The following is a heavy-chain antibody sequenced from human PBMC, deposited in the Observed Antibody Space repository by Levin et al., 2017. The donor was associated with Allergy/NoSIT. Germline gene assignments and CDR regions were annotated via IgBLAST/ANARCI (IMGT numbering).Heavy chain of an antibody. Sequence: SETLSLTCAISGDSVSSVLATWNWIRQSPSRGLEWLGRTFYRSTWSTDYAESVKSRIIVSPDTSKTHFSLELKSVTPEDTAVYYCARERDWAGIDSWGQGTLVTVSS. V-gene: IGHV6-1*01. CDR2: TFYRSTWST. CDR3: ARERDWAGIDS. D-gene: IGHD3-9*01. CDR1: GDSVSSVLAT. J-gene: IGHJ4*02.